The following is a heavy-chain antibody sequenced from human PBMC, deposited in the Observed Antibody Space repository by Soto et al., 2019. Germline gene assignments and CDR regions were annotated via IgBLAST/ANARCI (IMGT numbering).Heavy chain of an antibody. CDR2: ISAYNGNT. CDR3: ARDAPPEDY. CDR1: GYTFTGYY. Sequence: ASVKVSCKASGYTFTGYYMHWVRQAPGQGLEWMGWISAYNGNTNYAQKLQGRVTMTTDTSTSTAYMELRSLRSDDTAVYYCARDAPPEDYWAQGTLVTVSS. J-gene: IGHJ4*02. V-gene: IGHV1-18*04.